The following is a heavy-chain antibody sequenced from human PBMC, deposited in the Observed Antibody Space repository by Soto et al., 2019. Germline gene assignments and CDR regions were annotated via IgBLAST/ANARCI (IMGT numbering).Heavy chain of an antibody. Sequence: ASVKVSCKASGYTFTSYAMHWVRQAPGQRLEWMGWINAGNGNTKYSQKFQGRVTITRDTSASTAYMELSSLRSEDTAVYYCAREGSKRIMIFGPSHPVGAFDIWAQGTMVTVSS. D-gene: IGHD3-3*01. CDR1: GYTFTSYA. CDR2: INAGNGNT. CDR3: AREGSKRIMIFGPSHPVGAFDI. J-gene: IGHJ3*02. V-gene: IGHV1-3*01.